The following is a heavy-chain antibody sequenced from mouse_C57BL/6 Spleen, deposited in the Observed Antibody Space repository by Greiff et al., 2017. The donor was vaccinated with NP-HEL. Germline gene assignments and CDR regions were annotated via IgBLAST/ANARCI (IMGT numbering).Heavy chain of an antibody. V-gene: IGHV1-5*01. CDR3: TRYYDYDGGYYAMDY. CDR1: GYTFTSYW. Sequence: VQLQQSGTVLARPGASVKMSCKTSGYTFTSYWMHWVKQRPGQGLEWIGAIYPGNSDTSYNQKFKGKAKLTAVTSASTAYMELSSLTNEDSAVYYCTRYYDYDGGYYAMDYWGQGTSVTVSS. CDR2: IYPGNSDT. J-gene: IGHJ4*01. D-gene: IGHD2-4*01.